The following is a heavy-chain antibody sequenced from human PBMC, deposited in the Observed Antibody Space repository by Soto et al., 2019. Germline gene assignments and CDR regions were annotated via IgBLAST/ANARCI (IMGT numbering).Heavy chain of an antibody. CDR1: GYTFTGYY. V-gene: IGHV1-2*02. J-gene: IGHJ4*02. CDR3: ARVFPGSGELLPHYFDY. Sequence: ASVKVSCKASGYTFTGYYMHWVRQAPGQGLEWMGWINPNSGGTNYAQKFQGRVTMTRDTSISTAYMELSRLRSDDTAVYYCARVFPGSGELLPHYFDYWGQGTLVTVSS. CDR2: INPNSGGT. D-gene: IGHD1-26*01.